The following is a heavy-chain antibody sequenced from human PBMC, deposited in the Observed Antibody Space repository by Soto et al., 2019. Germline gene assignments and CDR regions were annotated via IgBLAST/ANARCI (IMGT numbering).Heavy chain of an antibody. CDR1: GYIFTSYW. CDR3: ARRGIVVVPAATTYYYYGMDV. J-gene: IGHJ6*02. D-gene: IGHD2-2*01. Sequence: GESLKISCKGSGYIFTSYWISCFRQGPVKGLEWMGRIDPSDSYTNYSPSFQGHVTISADKSISTAYLQWSSLKASDTAMYYCARRGIVVVPAATTYYYYGMDVWGQGTTVTVSS. CDR2: IDPSDSYT. V-gene: IGHV5-10-1*01.